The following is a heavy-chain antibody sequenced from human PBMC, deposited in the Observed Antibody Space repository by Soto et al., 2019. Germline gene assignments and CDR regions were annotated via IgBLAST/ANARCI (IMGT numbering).Heavy chain of an antibody. J-gene: IGHJ5*02. CDR1: GGSISSSSYY. D-gene: IGHD6-6*01. CDR2: IYHSGST. CDR3: ARGGIWGVAALNWFDP. Sequence: PSETLSLTCTVSGGSISSSSYYWGWIRQPPGKGLEWIGSIYHSGSTYYNPSLKSRVTISVDTSKNQFSLKLSSVTAADTAVYYCARGGIWGVAALNWFDPWGQGTLVTVSS. V-gene: IGHV4-39*01.